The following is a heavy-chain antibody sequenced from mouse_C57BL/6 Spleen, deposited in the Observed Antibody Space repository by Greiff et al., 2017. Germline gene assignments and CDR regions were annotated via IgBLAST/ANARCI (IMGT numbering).Heavy chain of an antibody. D-gene: IGHD4-1*01. Sequence: QVQLKESGAELVRPGASVKLSCKASGYTFTDYHINRVKQRPGQGLEWIARIYPGSGNTYYNEKFKGKATLTAEKSSSTAYMQLSSLAAEDSAVYVCARWDWDGYWGQGTTLTVSA. V-gene: IGHV1-76*01. J-gene: IGHJ2*01. CDR1: GYTFTDYH. CDR3: ARWDWDGY. CDR2: IYPGSGNT.